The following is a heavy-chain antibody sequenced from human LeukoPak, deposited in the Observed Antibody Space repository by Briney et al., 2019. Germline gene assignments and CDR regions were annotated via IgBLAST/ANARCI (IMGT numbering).Heavy chain of an antibody. D-gene: IGHD3-9*01. CDR1: GYTCTSYG. Sequence: ASVKVSCKASGYTCTSYGISWVRQAPGQGLEWMGWISAYNGNTNYAQKLQGRVTMTTDTSTSTAYMELRSLRSDDTAVYYCARNVDYDILTGYRTYYFDYWGQGTLVTVSS. J-gene: IGHJ4*02. CDR2: ISAYNGNT. CDR3: ARNVDYDILTGYRTYYFDY. V-gene: IGHV1-18*01.